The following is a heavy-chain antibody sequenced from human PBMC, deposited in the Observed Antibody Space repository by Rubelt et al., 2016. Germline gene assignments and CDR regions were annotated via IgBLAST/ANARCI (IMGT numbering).Heavy chain of an antibody. J-gene: IGHJ4*02. Sequence: VQLVESGGGVVQPGGSLRLSCAASGFIFSDYGMHWVRQAPGKGLEWVAFIRYDGTNKYYADSVKGRFTISRDNPKNTLYLQMNSLRDEDMAVYYCAKDLGASNYFDYGGQGTQVTVSS. V-gene: IGHV3-30*02. CDR1: GFIFSDYG. D-gene: IGHD1-26*01. CDR3: AKDLGASNYFDY. CDR2: IRYDGTNK.